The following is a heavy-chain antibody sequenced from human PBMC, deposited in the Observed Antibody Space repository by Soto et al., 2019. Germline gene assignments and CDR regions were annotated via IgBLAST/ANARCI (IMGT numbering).Heavy chain of an antibody. J-gene: IGHJ2*01. CDR2: IKNDGSEQ. D-gene: IGHD2-15*01. V-gene: IGHV3-7*03. CDR1: GFTFSTYY. Sequence: PGESLKISCAASGFTFSTYYMTWVRQAPGKGLEWVASIKNDGSEQYYVDSVKGRLTISRDNAKNSLYLQMNSLRAGDTALYYCSRENWCQEYF. CDR3: SRENWCQEYF.